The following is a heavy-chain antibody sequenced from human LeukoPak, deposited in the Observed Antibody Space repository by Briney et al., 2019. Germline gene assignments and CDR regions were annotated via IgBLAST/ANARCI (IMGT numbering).Heavy chain of an antibody. CDR3: ARDGRLLNYNMDV. D-gene: IGHD2-15*01. Sequence: PGGSLRLSCAASGFTLSGYSMNWVRQAPGKGLEWVSSISSSSSYIYYADSVKGRFTISRDNVKKSMYLQMNSLRAEDTAVYYCARDGRLLNYNMDVWGNGTTVTVSS. CDR2: ISSSSSYI. J-gene: IGHJ6*03. V-gene: IGHV3-21*01. CDR1: GFTLSGYS.